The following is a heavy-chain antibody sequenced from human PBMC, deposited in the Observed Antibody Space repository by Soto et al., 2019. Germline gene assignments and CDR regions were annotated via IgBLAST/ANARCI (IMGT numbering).Heavy chain of an antibody. CDR2: ISSDGDIT. Sequence: GGSLRLSCSASGFTFSEYSMHWVRQAPGKRLQYVSTISSDGDITYYADSVKGRFTISRDNSKNTLYLQMNSLRPEDKAVYYCVKVSTFYDILTGYYSTNFFDPWGQGTLVTVSS. CDR3: VKVSTFYDILTGYYSTNFFDP. CDR1: GFTFSEYS. J-gene: IGHJ5*02. V-gene: IGHV3-64D*06. D-gene: IGHD3-9*01.